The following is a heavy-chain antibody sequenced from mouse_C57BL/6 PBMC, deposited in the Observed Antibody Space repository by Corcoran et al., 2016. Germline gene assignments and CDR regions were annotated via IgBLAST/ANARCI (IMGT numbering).Heavy chain of an antibody. J-gene: IGHJ1*01. Sequence: EEQLVESGGGLVPPGGSLRLSCVASGFTFSNYYMHWIRQAPGKGLEWLAYISGDSSNIDYADSVKGRFTISRDNGKNPLYLQMSSLRTEDAAVYYCTTNRGWVWDLWGAGTLVTVSS. V-gene: IGHV5-17*01. D-gene: IGHD1-1*01. CDR2: ISGDSSNI. CDR1: GFTFSNYY. CDR3: TTNRGWVWDL.